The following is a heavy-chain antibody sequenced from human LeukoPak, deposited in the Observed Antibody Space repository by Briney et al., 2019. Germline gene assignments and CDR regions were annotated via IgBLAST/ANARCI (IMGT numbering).Heavy chain of an antibody. CDR3: SKGSPYGEYEFGY. CDR1: GFTFNTYS. D-gene: IGHD4-17*01. V-gene: IGHV3-21*01. Sequence: GGSLRLSCVASGFTFNTYSLNWIRQAPGKGLEWVSSISGSSNYIFYTDSVKGRFTISRDNAKNSLYLQMNSLRAEDTAVYYCSKGSPYGEYEFGYWGQGDPGTVSS. J-gene: IGHJ4*02. CDR2: ISGSSNYI.